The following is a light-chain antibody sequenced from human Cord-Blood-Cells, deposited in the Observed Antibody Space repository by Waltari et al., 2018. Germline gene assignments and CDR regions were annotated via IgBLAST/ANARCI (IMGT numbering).Light chain of an antibody. CDR3: QQRSNWPLT. V-gene: IGKV3-11*01. Sequence: EIVLTQSPATLSLSPGERVTLSCRASQSVSSYLAWYQQKPGQAPRLLIYDASNRATGIPARFSGSGSGTDFTLTISSLEPEDFAVYYCQQRSNWPLTFGGETKVEIK. CDR1: QSVSSY. CDR2: DAS. J-gene: IGKJ4*01.